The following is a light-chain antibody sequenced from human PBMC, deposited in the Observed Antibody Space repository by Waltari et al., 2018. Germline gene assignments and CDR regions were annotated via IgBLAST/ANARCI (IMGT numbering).Light chain of an antibody. V-gene: IGKV2-28*01. J-gene: IGKJ1*01. CDR1: QSLLHSNGYNY. CDR2: LGS. CDR3: MQALQTPWT. Sequence: DIVMTQSPLSLPVTPGEPASISCRSSQSLLHSNGYNYLDWYLQNPGQSPQLLIDLGSNRASGVPDRFGGSGSGTDFTLKISRVEAEDVGVYYCMQALQTPWTFGQGTKVEIK.